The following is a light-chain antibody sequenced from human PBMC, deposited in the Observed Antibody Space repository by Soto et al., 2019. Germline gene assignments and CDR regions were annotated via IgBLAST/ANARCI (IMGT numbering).Light chain of an antibody. CDR1: QSISSIY. CDR2: DVS. Sequence: EVVLTQSPATLSLSPGERATLSCGASQSISSIYLSWYQQKTGLAPRLLMYDVSKRCTGTPDGFSGSGSGTDFTLTITALEAEDSAVYYCQQFGSSLTFGGGTKVEVK. CDR3: QQFGSSLT. J-gene: IGKJ4*01. V-gene: IGKV3D-20*01.